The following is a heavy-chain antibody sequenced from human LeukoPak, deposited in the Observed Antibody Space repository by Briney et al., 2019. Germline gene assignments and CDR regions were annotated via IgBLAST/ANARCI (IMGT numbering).Heavy chain of an antibody. D-gene: IGHD3-3*01. V-gene: IGHV4-30-2*01. J-gene: IGHJ6*03. Sequence: SETLSLTCTVSGGSISSGGYYWSWIRQPPGEGLEWIGYIYHSGSTYYNPSLKSRVTISVDRSKDQFSLKLSSVTAADTAVYYCASNGVTSGYNYYYYYYMDVWGKGTTVTVSS. CDR2: IYHSGST. CDR3: ASNGVTSGYNYYYYYYMDV. CDR1: GGSISSGGYY.